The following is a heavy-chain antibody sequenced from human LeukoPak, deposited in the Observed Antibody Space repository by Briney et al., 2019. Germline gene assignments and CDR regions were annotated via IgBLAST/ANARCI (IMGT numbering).Heavy chain of an antibody. CDR3: ARGWGSVGVHFDY. V-gene: IGHV3-74*01. CDR1: GFTLSGYW. Sequence: PGGSLRLSCAASGFTLSGYWMHWVRQAPGKGLVWVSRIKFDGTSTTYADSVKGRFSISRDNAKNTLYLQVNSLRADDTAVYYCARGWGSVGVHFDYWGQGTLVTVSS. J-gene: IGHJ4*02. CDR2: IKFDGTST. D-gene: IGHD1-26*01.